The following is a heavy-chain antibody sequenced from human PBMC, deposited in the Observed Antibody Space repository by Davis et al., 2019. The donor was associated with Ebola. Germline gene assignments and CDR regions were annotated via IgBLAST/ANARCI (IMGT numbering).Heavy chain of an antibody. CDR1: GGTFSSYA. CDR3: ARRRAGPYYYYGMDV. CDR2: IIPIFGTA. J-gene: IGHJ6*02. V-gene: IGHV1-69*13. Sequence: SVKVSCKASGGTFSSYAISWVRQAPGQGLEWMGGIIPIFGTANYAQKFQGRVTITADESTSTAYMELSSLRSEDTAVYYCARRRAGPYYYYGMDVWGQGTTVTVSS. D-gene: IGHD3-10*01.